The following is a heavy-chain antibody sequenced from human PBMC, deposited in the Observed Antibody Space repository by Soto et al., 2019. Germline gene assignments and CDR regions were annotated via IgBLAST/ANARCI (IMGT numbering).Heavy chain of an antibody. CDR1: GYTFTSYD. Sequence: GASVKVSCKASGYTFTSYDINWERQATGPGLDWMGWMNPNSGNTGYAQKFQGRVTMTRNTSIITVYMELSSLRSEDTAVYCCARSLLLWFGELGDYYGMDVWGQGTTATVSS. D-gene: IGHD3-10*01. V-gene: IGHV1-8*01. CDR3: ARSLLLWFGELGDYYGMDV. CDR2: MNPNSGNT. J-gene: IGHJ6*02.